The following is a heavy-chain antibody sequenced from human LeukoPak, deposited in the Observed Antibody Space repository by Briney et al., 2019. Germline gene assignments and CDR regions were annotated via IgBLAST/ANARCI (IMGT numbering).Heavy chain of an antibody. CDR1: GGSISSYY. Sequence: NTSETLSLTCTVSGGSISSYYWSWIRQPPGKGLEWIGYIYYSGSTNYNPSLKSRVTISVDTSKNQFSLKLSSVTAADTAVYYCARGPRPYYLDYWGQGTLVTVSS. V-gene: IGHV4-59*01. CDR2: IYYSGST. J-gene: IGHJ4*02. CDR3: ARGPRPYYLDY.